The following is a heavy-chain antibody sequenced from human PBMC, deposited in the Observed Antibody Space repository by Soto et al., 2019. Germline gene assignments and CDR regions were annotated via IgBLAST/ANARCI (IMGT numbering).Heavy chain of an antibody. CDR2: MSGSGGSI. Sequence: HPGGSLRLSCAASGFNFNNYVMSWVRQAPGKGLEWVSSMSGSGGSIYYADSVKGRFTISRDNSKNTLYLQMNSLRAEDTAVYYCAKSERSGRSDYWGQGTLVTVSS. CDR1: GFNFNNYV. J-gene: IGHJ4*02. CDR3: AKSERSGRSDY. D-gene: IGHD6-19*01. V-gene: IGHV3-23*01.